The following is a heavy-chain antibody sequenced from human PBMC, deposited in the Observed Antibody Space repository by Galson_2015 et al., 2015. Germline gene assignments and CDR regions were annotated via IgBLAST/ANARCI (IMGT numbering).Heavy chain of an antibody. CDR2: IYSDGTT. CDR1: GFSVSSNY. J-gene: IGHJ6*02. D-gene: IGHD6-19*01. CDR3: GRAVDSTGYYGLDV. V-gene: IGHV3-53*01. Sequence: SLRLSCAASGFSVSSNYMSWVRQAPGKGLEWVSIIYSDGTTYYEDSVKGRFTISRNNSMNTLYLQMDSLSAEDTAVYYCGRAVDSTGYYGLDVWGQGTTVTVSS.